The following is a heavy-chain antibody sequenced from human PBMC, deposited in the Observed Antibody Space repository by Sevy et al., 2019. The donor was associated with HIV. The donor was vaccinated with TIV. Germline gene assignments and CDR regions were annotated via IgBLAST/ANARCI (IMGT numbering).Heavy chain of an antibody. CDR2: IYYSGST. D-gene: IGHD2-15*01. CDR1: GGSISRGDYY. J-gene: IGHJ5*02. V-gene: IGHV4-30-4*01. Sequence: SETLSLTCTVSGGSISRGDYYRSWIRQPPGKGLEWIGYIYYSGSTDYNPSLKSRVSISVDTSKNQFSLKLSSVTAADTAVYYCARGIEKFDPWGQGTLVTVSS. CDR3: ARGIEKFDP.